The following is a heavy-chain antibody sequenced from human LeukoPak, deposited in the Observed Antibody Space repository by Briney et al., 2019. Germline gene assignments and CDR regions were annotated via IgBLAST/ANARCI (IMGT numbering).Heavy chain of an antibody. CDR1: GFTFSDHY. V-gene: IGHV3-72*01. CDR2: TRNKANSYTT. J-gene: IGHJ6*03. D-gene: IGHD3-3*01. CDR3: ARSGRYSYDFWTQQYYYYYYMDV. Sequence: GGSLRLSCAASGFTFSDHYMDWVRQAPGKGLEWVGRTRNKANSYTTEYAASVTGRFTISRDDSKNSLYLQMNSLKTEDTAVYYCARSGRYSYDFWTQQYYYYYYMDVWGKGTTVTVSS.